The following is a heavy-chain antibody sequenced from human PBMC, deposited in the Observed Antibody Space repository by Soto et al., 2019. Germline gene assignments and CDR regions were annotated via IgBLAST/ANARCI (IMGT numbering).Heavy chain of an antibody. V-gene: IGHV3-30-3*01. D-gene: IGHD1-26*01. CDR2: VSHDGNNQ. CDR3: ARDGATQMWRPWYFDL. J-gene: IGHJ2*01. CDR1: GFTFSNYA. Sequence: QVQLVESGGGVVQPGRSLRLSCAVSGFTFSNYAMHWVRQAPGKGLEWVAIVSHDGNNQYYADSAKGRFTISRDNSENTLYLQMNNLRTEDTAVFYCARDGATQMWRPWYFDLWGRGTLVTVSS.